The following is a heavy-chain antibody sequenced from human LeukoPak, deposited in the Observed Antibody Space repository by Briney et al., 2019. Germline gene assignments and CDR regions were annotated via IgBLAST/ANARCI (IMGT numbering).Heavy chain of an antibody. CDR3: ARGFGESEYYYYGMDV. CDR1: GGSISSSSYY. CDR2: NYYAGGT. J-gene: IGHJ6*02. D-gene: IGHD3-10*01. Sequence: PETLSLTCTVSGGSISSSSYYWGWIRQPPGRGLDWIGTNYYAGGTYYNPSLKSRVTISVDTSKNQFSLRLSSVTAADTAVYYCARGFGESEYYYYGMDVWGQGTMVTVSS. V-gene: IGHV4-39*01.